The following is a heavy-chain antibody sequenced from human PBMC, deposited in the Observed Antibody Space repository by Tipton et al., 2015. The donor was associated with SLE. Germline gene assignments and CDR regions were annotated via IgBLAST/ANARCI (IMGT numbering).Heavy chain of an antibody. CDR1: GFTFNNYA. J-gene: IGHJ4*02. Sequence: SLRLSCAASGFTFNNYAMNWVRQAPGKGLEWVFAVSGSGSNTYYGDSVKGRFPISRDNYKNTLYLQMNSLRAEDTALYYCAKDGGGWYTSGWYYFDSCGQGTLVIVSS. CDR3: AKDGGGWYTSGWYYFDS. CDR2: VSGSGSNT. D-gene: IGHD6-19*01. V-gene: IGHV3-23*01.